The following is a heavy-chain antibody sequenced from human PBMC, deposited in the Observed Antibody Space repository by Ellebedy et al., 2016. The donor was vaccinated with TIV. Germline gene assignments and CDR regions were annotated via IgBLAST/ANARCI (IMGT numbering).Heavy chain of an antibody. Sequence: MPSETLSLTCTVSGGSISGSSYYWGWSRQHPGKDLEWTGYIYYTGSTYYNPSLKSRLIITVDTSKNQFSLKLTSVTAADTAVYYCARGRWLQPCFDYWGQGTPVTVSS. CDR2: IYYTGST. V-gene: IGHV4-31*03. CDR1: GGSISGSSYY. D-gene: IGHD5-24*01. J-gene: IGHJ4*02. CDR3: ARGRWLQPCFDY.